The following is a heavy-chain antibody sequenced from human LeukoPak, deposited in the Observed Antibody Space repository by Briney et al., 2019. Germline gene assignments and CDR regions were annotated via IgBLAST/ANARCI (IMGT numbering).Heavy chain of an antibody. Sequence: GGSPRLSCAASGFTFRSYAMNWVRQAPGKGLEWVSAISADGDSTYYADSVKGRFTISRDNSKSTLYLQMNGLRPGDTAVYYCAKRRYCTSTSCHDFDYWGQGTLVTVSS. D-gene: IGHD2-2*01. V-gene: IGHV3-23*01. J-gene: IGHJ4*02. CDR1: GFTFRSYA. CDR2: ISADGDST. CDR3: AKRRYCTSTSCHDFDY.